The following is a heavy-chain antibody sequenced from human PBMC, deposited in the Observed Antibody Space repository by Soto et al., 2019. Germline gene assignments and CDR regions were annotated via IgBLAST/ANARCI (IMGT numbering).Heavy chain of an antibody. V-gene: IGHV4-59*01. J-gene: IGHJ5*02. CDR2: IYYSGST. CDR3: ARTLSYFDIVARGNWFDP. D-gene: IGHD5-12*01. CDR1: GGSISSYY. Sequence: SETLSLTCTVSGGSISSYYWSWIRQPPGKGLEWIGYIYYSGSTNYNPSLKSRVTISVDTSKNQFSLKLSSVTAADTAVYYCARTLSYFDIVARGNWFDPWGQGTLVTVSS.